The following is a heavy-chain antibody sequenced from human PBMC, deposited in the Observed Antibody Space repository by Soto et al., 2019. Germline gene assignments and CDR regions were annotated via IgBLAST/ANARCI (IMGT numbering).Heavy chain of an antibody. D-gene: IGHD2-8*02. CDR3: ARHRGVRDYYYGLDV. CDR1: GYSFTTYW. V-gene: IGHV5-51*01. CDR2: IYPGDSNT. Sequence: PGESLKISCKGSGYSFTTYWIGWVRQMPGKGLEWMGIIYPGDSNTRYSPSFQGQVTISAEKSISTAYLQWSSLKAADTAMYYCARHRGVRDYYYGLDVWGQGTTVTVSS. J-gene: IGHJ6*02.